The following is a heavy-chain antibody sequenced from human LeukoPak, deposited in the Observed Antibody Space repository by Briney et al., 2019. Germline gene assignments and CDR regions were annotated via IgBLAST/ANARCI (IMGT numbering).Heavy chain of an antibody. CDR2: IRTTAEGAKYA. Sequence: GGSLRLSCAPSGFTFTDYPMNWVRQAPGKGLEWISNIRTTAEGAKYAYYADSVKGRVTISRDDGKNTLYLHMNSLRDDDTAVYYCATDQRYAFDYWGQGILVTVSS. J-gene: IGHJ4*02. CDR3: ATDQRYAFDY. V-gene: IGHV3-48*02. D-gene: IGHD3-9*01. CDR1: GFTFTDYP.